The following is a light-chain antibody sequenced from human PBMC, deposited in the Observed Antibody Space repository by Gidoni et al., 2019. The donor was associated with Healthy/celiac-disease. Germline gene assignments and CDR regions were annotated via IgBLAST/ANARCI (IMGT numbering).Light chain of an antibody. CDR1: KLGDKY. Sequence: SYELTQPPSVSVSPGQTASITCSGDKLGDKYACWYQQKPGQSPVLVIYQDSKRPSGIPERFSGSNSGNTATLTISGTQAMDEADYYCQAWDSSTEGVVFGGGTKLTV. CDR3: QAWDSSTEGVV. CDR2: QDS. V-gene: IGLV3-1*01. J-gene: IGLJ2*01.